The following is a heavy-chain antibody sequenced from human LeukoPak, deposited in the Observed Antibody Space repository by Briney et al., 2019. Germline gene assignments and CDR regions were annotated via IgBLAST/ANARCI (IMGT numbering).Heavy chain of an antibody. D-gene: IGHD3-9*01. CDR3: AEELALTKPYDY. J-gene: IGHJ4*02. CDR2: ISDSGGHT. Sequence: GGSLRLSCAASGFTFSSYAMSWVRQAPGKGLEWVSAISDSGGHTYYADSVKGRFTISRDNSKNTLHLQMDSLRVEDTAVYYCAEELALTKPYDYWGQGTLVTVSS. CDR1: GFTFSSYA. V-gene: IGHV3-23*01.